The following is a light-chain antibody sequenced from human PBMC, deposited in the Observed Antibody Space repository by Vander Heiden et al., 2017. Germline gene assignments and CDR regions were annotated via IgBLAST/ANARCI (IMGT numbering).Light chain of an antibody. CDR2: DAS. V-gene: IGKV1-33*01. CDR3: QQYDNVPPT. Sequence: DIQMTQSPSSLSASVGDRVTITCQASQDISNYLNWYQQKPGKAPKLLIYDASNLETGVPSRFSGSGSGTDFTFTISSLQPEDIATYYCQQYDNVPPTFGHGTKVDIK. J-gene: IGKJ3*01. CDR1: QDISNY.